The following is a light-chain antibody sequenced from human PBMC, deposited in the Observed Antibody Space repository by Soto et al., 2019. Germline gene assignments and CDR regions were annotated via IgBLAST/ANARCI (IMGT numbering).Light chain of an antibody. J-gene: IGKJ1*01. CDR1: QGISSY. CDR2: AAS. CDR3: QKYNSAPWT. Sequence: DIQMTQSPSSLSASVGDRVTITCRASQGISSYLAWYQQKPGKVPKLLIYAASTLQSGVPSRFSGSGSGTDFTLTISSLQPEDVATYYCQKYNSAPWTFGQGTMVEIK. V-gene: IGKV1-27*01.